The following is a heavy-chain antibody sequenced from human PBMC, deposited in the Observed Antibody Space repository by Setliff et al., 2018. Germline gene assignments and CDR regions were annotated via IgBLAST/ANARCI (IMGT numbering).Heavy chain of an antibody. CDR2: TIPMFGTT. V-gene: IGHV1-69*05. D-gene: IGHD2-21*02. CDR1: GGTFSSYG. Sequence: SVKVSCKASGGTFSSYGISWVRQAPGQGLEWMGGTIPMFGTTNYARKFQGRVTIITDESTSTAYMQLSSLGSEDTAVYYCAREEVIVMTVNNYYYYMDVWGKGTTVTVSS. J-gene: IGHJ6*03. CDR3: AREEVIVMTVNNYYYYMDV.